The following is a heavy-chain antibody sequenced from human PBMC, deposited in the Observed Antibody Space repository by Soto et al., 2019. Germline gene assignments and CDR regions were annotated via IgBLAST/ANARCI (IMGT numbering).Heavy chain of an antibody. Sequence: PGGSLRLSCAASGFTFSTYSVNWVRQAPGKGLEWVSFISTSSSYIYYADSVKGRFTISIDNAKNSLYLQMNSLRAEDTAVYYCARADDYYYYGMDVWGQGTTVTVSS. CDR2: ISTSSSYI. CDR1: GFTFSTYS. CDR3: ARADDYYYYGMDV. J-gene: IGHJ6*02. V-gene: IGHV3-21*01.